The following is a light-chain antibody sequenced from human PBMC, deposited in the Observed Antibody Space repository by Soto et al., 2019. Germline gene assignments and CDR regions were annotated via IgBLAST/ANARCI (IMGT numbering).Light chain of an antibody. CDR1: QGISSY. CDR2: AAS. J-gene: IGKJ3*01. Sequence: IRMTQSPSSLSASTGDRVTITCRASQGISSYLAWYQQKPGRVPALLIYAASTLRSGVPSRFSGSGSGTDFTLTISSLQPEDVASYYCPEYKPAPFIFGPGTQVDIK. V-gene: IGKV1-27*01. CDR3: PEYKPAPFI.